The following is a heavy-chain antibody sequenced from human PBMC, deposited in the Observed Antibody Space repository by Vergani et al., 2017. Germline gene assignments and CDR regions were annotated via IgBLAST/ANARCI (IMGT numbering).Heavy chain of an antibody. J-gene: IGHJ4*02. CDR3: ARVLQTISSFSALDY. V-gene: IGHV3-66*01. Sequence: EVQLVESGGGLVQPGGSLRLSCAASGFTVSSNYMSWVRQAPGKGVEWVSVIYSGGSTYYADSVKGRFTISRDNSKNTLYLQMSSLRAEDTAGYYCARVLQTISSFSALDYWGQGTLVTVSS. CDR2: IYSGGST. D-gene: IGHD1-7*01. CDR1: GFTVSSNY.